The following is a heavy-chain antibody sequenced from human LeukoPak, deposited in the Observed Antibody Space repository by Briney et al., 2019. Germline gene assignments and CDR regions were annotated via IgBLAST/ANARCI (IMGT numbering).Heavy chain of an antibody. J-gene: IGHJ4*02. CDR1: GGSISSGGYY. D-gene: IGHD3-22*01. CDR3: ARAVGEYYYDSSGSRTGGYFDY. CDR2: IYYSGST. Sequence: SQTLSLTCTVSGGSISSGGYYWSWIRQHPGKGLEGIGYIYYSGSTYYNPSLKSRVTISVDTSKNQFSRKLSSVTAADTAVYYCARAVGEYYYDSSGSRTGGYFDYWGQGTLVTVSS. V-gene: IGHV4-31*03.